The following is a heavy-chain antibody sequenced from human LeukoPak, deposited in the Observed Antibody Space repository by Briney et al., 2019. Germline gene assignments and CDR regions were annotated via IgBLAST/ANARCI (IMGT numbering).Heavy chain of an antibody. CDR2: IDYSGST. CDR1: GGSISSLY. CDR3: ARSGSYVGAFDI. D-gene: IGHD1-26*01. Sequence: SETLSLTCTLSGGSISSLYWSWIRQPPGKGLEWIGYIDYSGSTNYNPSLKSRVTISVDTSKNQFSLKLSSVTAADTAVYYCARSGSYVGAFDIWGQGTMVTVSS. J-gene: IGHJ3*02. V-gene: IGHV4-59*11.